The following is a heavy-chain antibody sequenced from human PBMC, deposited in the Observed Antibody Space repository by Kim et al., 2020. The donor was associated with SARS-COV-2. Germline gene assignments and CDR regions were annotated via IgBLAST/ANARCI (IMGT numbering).Heavy chain of an antibody. Sequence: SETLSLTCAVYGGSFSGYYWSWIRQPPGKGLEWIGEINHSGSTNYNPSLKSRVTISVDTSKNQFSLKLSSVTAADTAVYYCASSLGYCSSTSCYRGYYY. V-gene: IGHV4-34*01. CDR3: ASSLGYCSSTSCYRGYYY. J-gene: IGHJ6*01. CDR2: INHSGST. CDR1: GGSFSGYY. D-gene: IGHD2-2*02.